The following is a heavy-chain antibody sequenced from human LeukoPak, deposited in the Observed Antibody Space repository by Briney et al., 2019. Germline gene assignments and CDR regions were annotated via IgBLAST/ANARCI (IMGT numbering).Heavy chain of an antibody. V-gene: IGHV3-74*01. Sequence: GGSLRLSCAASGFTFSSYWMHWVRQAPGKGLVWVSRINSDGSSTSYADSVKGRFTISRDNAKNTLYLQMNSLRVEDTAIYFCAKDMGGRLGPWGQGTLVTVSS. D-gene: IGHD1-26*01. CDR3: AKDMGGRLGP. CDR2: INSDGSST. J-gene: IGHJ5*02. CDR1: GFTFSSYW.